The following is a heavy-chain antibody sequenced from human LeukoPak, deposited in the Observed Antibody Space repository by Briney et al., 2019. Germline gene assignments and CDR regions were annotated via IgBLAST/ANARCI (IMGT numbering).Heavy chain of an antibody. CDR1: GGSFSGYY. Sequence: SETLSLTCAVYGGSFSGYYWSWIRQPPGKGLEWIGEINHSGSTNYNPSLKSRVTISVDTSKNQFSLKLSSVTAADTAVYYCARGTPHIVVVPAAAKTNWFDPWGQETLVTVSS. J-gene: IGHJ5*02. D-gene: IGHD2-2*01. CDR2: INHSGST. CDR3: ARGTPHIVVVPAAAKTNWFDP. V-gene: IGHV4-34*01.